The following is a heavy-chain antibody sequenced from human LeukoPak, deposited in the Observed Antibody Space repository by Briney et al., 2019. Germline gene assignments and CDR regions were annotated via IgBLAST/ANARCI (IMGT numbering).Heavy chain of an antibody. CDR2: IIPIFGTA. J-gene: IGHJ4*02. D-gene: IGHD5-18*01. V-gene: IGHV1-69*13. CDR1: GGTFSSYA. CDR3: ARGSDTAMVLYYFDY. Sequence: SVNVSCKASGGTFSSYAISWVRQAPGQGLEWMGGIIPIFGTANYAQKFQGRVTITAGESTSTAYMELSSLRSEDTAVYYCARGSDTAMVLYYFDYWGQGTLVTVSS.